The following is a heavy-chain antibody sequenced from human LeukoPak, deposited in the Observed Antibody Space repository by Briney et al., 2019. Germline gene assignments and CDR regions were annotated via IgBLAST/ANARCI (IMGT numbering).Heavy chain of an antibody. CDR2: INPNSGGT. Sequence: ASVKVSCKASGYTFIDRYVHWVRQAPGQGLEWIGWINPNSGGTKYAQNFQGRVSMTRDTSITTAYMELSRLRSDDTAVYYCARDDFYDVSGFDSWGQGTRVTVSS. V-gene: IGHV1-2*02. J-gene: IGHJ4*02. CDR3: ARDDFYDVSGFDS. CDR1: GYTFIDRY. D-gene: IGHD3-22*01.